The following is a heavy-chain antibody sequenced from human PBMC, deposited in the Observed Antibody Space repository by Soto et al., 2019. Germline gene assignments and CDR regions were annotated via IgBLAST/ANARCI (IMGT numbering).Heavy chain of an antibody. Sequence: SETLSLTCTVSGGSISSGGYYWSWIRQHPGKGLEWIGYIYYSGSTYYNPSLKSRVTISVDTSKNQFSLKLSSVTAADTAVYYCARDGGALGYYYGMDVWGQGTTVTVYS. V-gene: IGHV4-31*03. J-gene: IGHJ6*02. CDR2: IYYSGST. D-gene: IGHD2-15*01. CDR3: ARDGGALGYYYGMDV. CDR1: GGSISSGGYY.